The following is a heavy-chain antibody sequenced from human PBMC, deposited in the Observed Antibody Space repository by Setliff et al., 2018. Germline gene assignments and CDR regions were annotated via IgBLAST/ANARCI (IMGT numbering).Heavy chain of an antibody. D-gene: IGHD6-13*01. V-gene: IGHV1-18*04. J-gene: IGHJ5*02. Sequence: ASVKVSCKASGGTFSNFAISWVRQAPGQGLEWLGWISGYNGNTNYAQRFQGRVTTTIDTSTNTAYMELRSLRSDDTAVYYCALEEYTSRWTKRFDPWGQGTLVTVSS. CDR1: GGTFSNFA. CDR3: ALEEYTSRWTKRFDP. CDR2: ISGYNGNT.